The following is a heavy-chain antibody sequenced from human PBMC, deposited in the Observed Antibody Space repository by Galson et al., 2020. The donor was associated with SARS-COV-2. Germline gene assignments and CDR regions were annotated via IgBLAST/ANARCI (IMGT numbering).Heavy chain of an antibody. V-gene: IGHV3-15*01. CDR1: GFTFSNAW. J-gene: IGHJ5*02. Sequence: GESLKISCAASGFTFSNAWMSWVRQAPGKGLEWVGRIKSKTDGGTTDYAAPVKGRFTISRDDSKNTLYLQMNSLKTEDTAVYYCTTEGSSGWYSWFDPWGQGTLVTVSS. D-gene: IGHD6-19*01. CDR3: TTEGSSGWYSWFDP. CDR2: IKSKTDGGTT.